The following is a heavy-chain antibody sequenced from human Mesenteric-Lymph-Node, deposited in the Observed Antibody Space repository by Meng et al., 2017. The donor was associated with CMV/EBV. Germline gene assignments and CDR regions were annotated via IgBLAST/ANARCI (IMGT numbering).Heavy chain of an antibody. Sequence: GGSLRLSCAASGFTFSDYYMSWIRQAPGKGLEWVSYISSSGSTIYYADSVKGRFTISRDNSKNTLYLQMNSLRAEDTAVYYCAKDHGPYGSGTLHAFDIWGQGTMVT. CDR2: ISSSGSTI. D-gene: IGHD3-10*01. V-gene: IGHV3-11*04. CDR1: GFTFSDYY. J-gene: IGHJ3*02. CDR3: AKDHGPYGSGTLHAFDI.